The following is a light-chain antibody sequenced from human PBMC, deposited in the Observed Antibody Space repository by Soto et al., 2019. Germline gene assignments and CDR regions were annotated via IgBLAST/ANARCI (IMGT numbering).Light chain of an antibody. CDR1: QSISTW. Sequence: DIQMTQSPSTLSAFVGDRVTITCRASQSISTWLAWYQQKPGKAPNLLIYDASSLESGVPSRFSGSGSGTEFTLTPSSLQPDDSATYYCQQYNSYSRTFGQGTKVDI. V-gene: IGKV1-5*01. CDR2: DAS. CDR3: QQYNSYSRT. J-gene: IGKJ1*01.